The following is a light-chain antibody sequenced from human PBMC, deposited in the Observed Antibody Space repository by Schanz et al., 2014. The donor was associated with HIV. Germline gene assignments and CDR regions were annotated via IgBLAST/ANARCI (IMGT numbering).Light chain of an antibody. CDR2: VNH. Sequence: QSVLTQPPSVSAAPGQRVTISCSGSALNIGQNYVSWFQQFPGTAPKLLIYVNHQRPSDIPDRFSGSKTGTSATLAIVGLQTGDEADYYCATWDSTLSAVVFGGGTKVTVL. CDR1: ALNIGQNY. V-gene: IGLV1-51*01. J-gene: IGLJ2*01. CDR3: ATWDSTLSAVV.